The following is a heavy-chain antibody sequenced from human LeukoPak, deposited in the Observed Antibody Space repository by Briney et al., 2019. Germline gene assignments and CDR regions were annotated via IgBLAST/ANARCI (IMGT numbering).Heavy chain of an antibody. CDR2: IIPIFGTA. D-gene: IGHD1-26*01. Sequence: SVKVSCKASGGTFSSYAISWVRQAPGQGLEWMGGIIPIFGTANYAQKFQGRVTITRNTSISTVYMELSSLRSEDTAVYYCARGVGATISYYHYYIDVWGKGTTVTVSS. J-gene: IGHJ6*03. CDR1: GGTFSSYA. CDR3: ARGVGATISYYHYYIDV. V-gene: IGHV1-69*05.